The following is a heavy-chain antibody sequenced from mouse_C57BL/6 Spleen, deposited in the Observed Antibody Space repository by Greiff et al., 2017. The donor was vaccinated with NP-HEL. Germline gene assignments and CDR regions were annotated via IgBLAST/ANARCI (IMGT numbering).Heavy chain of an antibody. D-gene: IGHD1-1*02. CDR3: TRRGYGSFPAWFAY. CDR1: GYTFTDYE. J-gene: IGHJ3*01. CDR2: IDPETGGT. V-gene: IGHV1-15*01. Sequence: VQLQQSGAELVRPGASVTLSCKASGYTFTDYEMHWVKQTPVHGLEWIGAIDPETGGTAYNQKFKGKAILTADKSSSTAYMELRSLTSEDSAVYYCTRRGYGSFPAWFAYWGQGTLVTVSA.